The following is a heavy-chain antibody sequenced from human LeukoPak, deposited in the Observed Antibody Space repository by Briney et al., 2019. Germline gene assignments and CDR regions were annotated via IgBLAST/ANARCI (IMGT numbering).Heavy chain of an antibody. CDR2: IYYSGST. J-gene: IGHJ6*02. D-gene: IGHD6-19*01. CDR1: GGSISSYY. CDR3: ARDLGYSSGWYPAPGMDV. V-gene: IGHV4-59*01. Sequence: SETLSLTCTVSGGSISSYYWSWIRQPPGKGLEWIGYIYYSGSTNYNPSLKSRVTISVDTSKNQFSLKLSSVTAADTAVYYCARDLGYSSGWYPAPGMDVWGQGTTVTVSS.